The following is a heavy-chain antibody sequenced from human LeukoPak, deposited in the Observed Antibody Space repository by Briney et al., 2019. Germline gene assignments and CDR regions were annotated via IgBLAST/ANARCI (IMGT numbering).Heavy chain of an antibody. Sequence: GGSLRLSCAASGFTFSNACMSWVRQAPGKGLEWVGRIKIKTDGETTDYAAPVKCRFTISRDDSKNTLYLQMNSLKTEDTAVYYCTTVYCSSTSCYSYMDVWGKGTTVTVSS. CDR1: GFTFSNAC. J-gene: IGHJ6*03. CDR3: TTVYCSSTSCYSYMDV. CDR2: IKIKTDGETT. V-gene: IGHV3-15*01. D-gene: IGHD2-2*01.